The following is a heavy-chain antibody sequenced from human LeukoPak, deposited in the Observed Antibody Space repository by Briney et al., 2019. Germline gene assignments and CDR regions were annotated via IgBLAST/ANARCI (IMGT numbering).Heavy chain of an antibody. J-gene: IGHJ4*02. CDR3: ARHPAIQLRIDN. CDR1: GGSMSRYY. CDR2: VYDSGIT. V-gene: IGHV4-59*08. D-gene: IGHD5-18*01. Sequence: KASETLSLTCTVSGGSMSRYYWSWIRQPPGEGLEWIGYVYDSGITSYNPSLKSRVTISADTSKNQFSLNLISVTAADTAVYYCARHPAIQLRIDNWGQGTLVTVSS.